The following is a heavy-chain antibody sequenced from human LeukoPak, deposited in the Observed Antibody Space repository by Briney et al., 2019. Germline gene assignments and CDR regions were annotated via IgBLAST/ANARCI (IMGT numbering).Heavy chain of an antibody. CDR2: INPSSGST. CDR3: AREIILAVAGPDLGY. V-gene: IGHV1-46*01. J-gene: IGHJ4*02. D-gene: IGHD6-19*01. Sequence: ASVKVSCKASGYTFTSYYMHWVRQAPGQGLQWMGIINPSSGSTSYAQKFQGRVTMTRDTSTSTVYMELSSLRSEDTAVYYCAREIILAVAGPDLGYWGQGTLVTVSS. CDR1: GYTFTSYY.